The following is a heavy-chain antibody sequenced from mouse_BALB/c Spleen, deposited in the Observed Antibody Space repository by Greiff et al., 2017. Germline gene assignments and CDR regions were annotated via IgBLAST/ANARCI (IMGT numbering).Heavy chain of an antibody. CDR2: ISNLAYSI. V-gene: IGHV5-15*02. CDR3: ARGDYDVEAWFAY. Sequence: EVNLVESGGGLVQPGGSRKLSCAASGFTFSDYGMAWVRQAPGKGPEWVAFISNLAYSIYYADTVTGRFTISRENAKNTLYLEMSSLRSEDTAMYYCARGDYDVEAWFAYWGQGTLVTVSA. D-gene: IGHD2-4*01. J-gene: IGHJ3*01. CDR1: GFTFSDYG.